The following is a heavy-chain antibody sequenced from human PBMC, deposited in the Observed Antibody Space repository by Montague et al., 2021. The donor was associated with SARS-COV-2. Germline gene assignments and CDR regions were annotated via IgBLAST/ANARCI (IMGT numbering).Heavy chain of an antibody. V-gene: IGHV4-39*01. CDR3: ARHWGIAAAGN. CDR2: IHYSGST. J-gene: IGHJ4*02. CDR1: GGSVNSGSYS. Sequence: SETLSLTCTVSGGSVNSGSYSWDWIRQPPGKGLEWIGSIHYSGSTSYXXSLKSRVTISIDTSKNHFSLRVNSVTAADSAVYYCARHWGIAAAGNWGQGTLVTVSS. D-gene: IGHD6-13*01.